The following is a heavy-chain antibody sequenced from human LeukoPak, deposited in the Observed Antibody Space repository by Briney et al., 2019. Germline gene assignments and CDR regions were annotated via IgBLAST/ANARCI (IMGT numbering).Heavy chain of an antibody. CDR2: IYTSGST. D-gene: IGHD3-10*01. J-gene: IGHJ4*02. V-gene: IGHV4-4*07. Sequence: PSETLSLTCTVSGGSISSYYWSWIRQPAGKGLEWIGRIYTSGSTNYNPSLKSRVTMSVDTSKNQFSLKLSSVTAADTAVYYCASTATMVRGVAFDYWGQGTLVTVSS. CDR1: GGSISSYY. CDR3: ASTATMVRGVAFDY.